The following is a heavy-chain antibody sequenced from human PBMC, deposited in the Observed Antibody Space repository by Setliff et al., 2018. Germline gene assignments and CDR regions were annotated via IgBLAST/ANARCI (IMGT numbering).Heavy chain of an antibody. V-gene: IGHV4-38-2*01. CDR1: GYSISSGYY. CDR3: ARRNGEKLDP. Sequence: PSETLSLTCAVSGYSISSGYYWGWIRQPPGKGLEWIGSIYHSGSTYYNPSLRSRVTISVDTSKNQFSLKLSSVTAADTAVYYWARRNGEKLDPWGQGTQVTVSS. J-gene: IGHJ5*02. CDR2: IYHSGST.